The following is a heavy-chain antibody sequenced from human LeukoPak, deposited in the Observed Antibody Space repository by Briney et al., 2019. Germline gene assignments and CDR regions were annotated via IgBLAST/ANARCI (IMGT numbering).Heavy chain of an antibody. J-gene: IGHJ5*02. V-gene: IGHV1-69*04. CDR2: ITPTPGMT. CDR3: ARDVGCTSTSCHNWFDP. CDR1: GGTFSSYA. Sequence: SVKVSCKASGGTFSSYAISWVRQAPGQGLEWMGRITPTPGMTDYAQKFQGRVTITADKSTSTAYMELSSLRSEDTAVYYCARDVGCTSTSCHNWFDPWGQGTLVTVSS. D-gene: IGHD2-2*01.